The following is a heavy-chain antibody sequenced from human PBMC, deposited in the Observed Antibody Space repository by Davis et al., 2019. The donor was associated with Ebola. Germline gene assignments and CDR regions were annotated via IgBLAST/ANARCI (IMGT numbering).Heavy chain of an antibody. Sequence: SETLSLTCNVSGGSISGSDYYWGWIRQPPEKGLEWIGSIDYSGSTNYNPSLKSRVTISVDTSKNQFSLKLSSVTAADTAVYYCARGSSSSSGYYYYGMDVWGQGTTVTVSS. CDR3: ARGSSSSSGYYYYGMDV. J-gene: IGHJ6*02. CDR2: IDYSGST. D-gene: IGHD6-6*01. CDR1: GGSISGSDYY. V-gene: IGHV4-39*07.